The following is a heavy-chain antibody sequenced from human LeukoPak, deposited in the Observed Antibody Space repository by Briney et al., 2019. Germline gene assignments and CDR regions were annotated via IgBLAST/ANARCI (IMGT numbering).Heavy chain of an antibody. CDR1: AFTFSSYG. D-gene: IGHD6-19*01. Sequence: PGGSLRLSCAASAFTFSSYGMHWVRQAPGKGLEWVAYIQYDRTNEQYAHSVKGRFRISRDNSNNILYLQMNSLRTEDTAVYYCARAPGSGWCFDYWGQGTLVTVSS. V-gene: IGHV3-30*02. CDR2: IQYDRTNE. CDR3: ARAPGSGWCFDY. J-gene: IGHJ4*02.